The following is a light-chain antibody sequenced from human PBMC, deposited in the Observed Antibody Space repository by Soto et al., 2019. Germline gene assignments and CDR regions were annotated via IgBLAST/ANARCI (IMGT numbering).Light chain of an antibody. V-gene: IGLV1-51*01. CDR3: GPWASSLSVGV. J-gene: IGLJ2*01. CDR2: DND. Sequence: QSVLTQPPSVSAAPGQKVSISCSGSSSNIGRNSVCWYQQFPGTAPKLLIYDNDKRPSGIPDRFSGSQSGTSATLGITGLQTGDDADYYCGPWASSLSVGVFGGGTKLTVL. CDR1: SSNIGRNS.